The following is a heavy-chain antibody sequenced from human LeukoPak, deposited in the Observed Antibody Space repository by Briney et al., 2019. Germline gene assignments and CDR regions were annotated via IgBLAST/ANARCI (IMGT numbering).Heavy chain of an antibody. CDR2: IYTSGST. D-gene: IGHD3-10*01. V-gene: IGHV4-61*02. CDR3: ARSYYFGSGDYGMDV. CDR1: GGSISSGSYY. J-gene: IGHJ6*02. Sequence: PSETLSLTCTVSGGSISSGSYYWRWIRQPAGRGLEWIVRIYTSGSTNYNPSLKSRVTISVDTSKNQFSLKLSSVTAADTAVYYCARSYYFGSGDYGMDVWGQGTTVTVSS.